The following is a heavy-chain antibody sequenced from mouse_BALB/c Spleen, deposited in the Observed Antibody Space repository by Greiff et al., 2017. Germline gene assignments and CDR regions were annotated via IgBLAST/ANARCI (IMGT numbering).Heavy chain of an antibody. J-gene: IGHJ4*01. D-gene: IGHD2-1*01. V-gene: IGHV3-8*02. CDR1: GDSITSGY. CDR3: ARDGNSPYAMDY. CDR2: ISYSGST. Sequence: EVMLVESGPSLVKPSQTLSLTCSVTGDSITSGYWNWIRKFPGNKLEYMGYISYSGSTYYNPSLKSRISITRDTSKNQYYLQLNSVTTEDTATYYCARDGNSPYAMDYWGQGTSVTVSS.